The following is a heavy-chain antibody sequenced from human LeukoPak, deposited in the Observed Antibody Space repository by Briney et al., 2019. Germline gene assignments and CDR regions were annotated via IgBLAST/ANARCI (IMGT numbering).Heavy chain of an antibody. CDR1: GFTVSNNY. Sequence: GGSLRLSCAASGFTVSNNYMSWVRQAPGKGLEWVSIIDTGVNTYYADSVKGRFTISRDNSKNTLYLQMNSLRAEDTAVYYCASGDGSGTYYNYWGQGTLVTVSS. D-gene: IGHD3-10*01. CDR2: IDTGVNT. J-gene: IGHJ4*02. V-gene: IGHV3-53*01. CDR3: ASGDGSGTYYNY.